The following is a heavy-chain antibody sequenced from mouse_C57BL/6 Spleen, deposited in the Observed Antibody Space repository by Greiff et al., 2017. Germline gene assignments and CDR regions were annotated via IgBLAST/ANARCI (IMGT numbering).Heavy chain of an antibody. CDR2: INPGSGGT. CDR1: GYAFTNYL. V-gene: IGHV1-54*01. CDR3: ARGHYYGSSSYAMDY. J-gene: IGHJ4*01. Sequence: QVQLQQSGAELVRPGTSVKVSCKASGYAFTNYLIEWVKQRPGQGLEWIGVINPGSGGTNYNEKFKGKATLTADKSSSTAYMQLSSLTSEDSAVYFCARGHYYGSSSYAMDYWGQGTSVTVSS. D-gene: IGHD1-1*01.